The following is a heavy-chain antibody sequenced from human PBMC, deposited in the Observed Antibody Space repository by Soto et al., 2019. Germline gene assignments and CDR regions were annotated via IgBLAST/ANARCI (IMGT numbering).Heavy chain of an antibody. Sequence: GASVKVSCKASGGTFSSYAISWVRQAPGQGLEWMGGIIPVFGTANYAQKFQGRVTITADKSTSTAYMELSSLRSEDTAVYYCARAPIAYCGGDCYPDYWGQGTLVTVSS. D-gene: IGHD2-21*02. CDR1: GGTFSSYA. J-gene: IGHJ4*02. CDR2: IIPVFGTA. V-gene: IGHV1-69*06. CDR3: ARAPIAYCGGDCYPDY.